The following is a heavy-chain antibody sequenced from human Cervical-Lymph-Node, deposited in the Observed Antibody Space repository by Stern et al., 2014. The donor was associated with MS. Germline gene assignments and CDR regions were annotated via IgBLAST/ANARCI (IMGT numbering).Heavy chain of an antibody. CDR1: GAFIRSDDYY. V-gene: IGHV4-30-4*01. J-gene: IGHJ5*02. CDR3: ARTDILLIDH. CDR2: IHYSGKT. Sequence: QVQLQESGPGLVKPSQTLSLTCTVSGAFIRSDDYYWTWLRQPPGKGLEWIGYIHYSGKTYYRPSLRSRVTISVDTSKNHFSLNLNSVTAADTAVYYCARTDILLIDHWGQGTLVTVSS. D-gene: IGHD3-10*01.